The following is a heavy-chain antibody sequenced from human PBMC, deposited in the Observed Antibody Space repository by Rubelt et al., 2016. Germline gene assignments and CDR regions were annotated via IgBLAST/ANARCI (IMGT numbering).Heavy chain of an antibody. CDR3: ARGRGRTPLDC. CDR1: GGSVSTGSYF. Sequence: QVQLRESGPGLVKPSETLSLPCSVSGGSVSTGSYFWNWIRQPPGKGLEWIGYFYSGSTNYKPSLTSRVTISVDTSKNLFSLNLRYVTAADTAVYYCARGRGRTPLDCWGQGILVTVAS. CDR2: FYSGST. V-gene: IGHV4-61*01. D-gene: IGHD1-14*01. J-gene: IGHJ4*02.